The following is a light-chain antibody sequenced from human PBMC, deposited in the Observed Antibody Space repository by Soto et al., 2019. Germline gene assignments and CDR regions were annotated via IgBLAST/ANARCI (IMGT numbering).Light chain of an antibody. Sequence: EIVLTQSPATRSLSPGERATLSCRASQSVSSYLAWYQQKPGQAPRLLIYDASNRATGIPARFSGSGSGTDFNLTISSLQSEDFAVYYCQQYNNWPGTFGQGTKVDIK. J-gene: IGKJ1*01. CDR1: QSVSSY. V-gene: IGKV3-11*01. CDR3: QQYNNWPGT. CDR2: DAS.